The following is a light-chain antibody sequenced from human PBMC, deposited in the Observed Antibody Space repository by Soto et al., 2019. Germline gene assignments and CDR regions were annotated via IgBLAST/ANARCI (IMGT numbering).Light chain of an antibody. Sequence: VLTQSPGTQSLSPGQRATLSCRASQSVSSSYLAWYQQKPGQAPRLLIYGASSRATGISDRFSGSGSGTDFTLTISRLEPEDFAVYYCHQYGSSSWTFGQGTKVDIK. J-gene: IGKJ1*01. CDR1: QSVSSSY. CDR3: HQYGSSSWT. CDR2: GAS. V-gene: IGKV3-20*01.